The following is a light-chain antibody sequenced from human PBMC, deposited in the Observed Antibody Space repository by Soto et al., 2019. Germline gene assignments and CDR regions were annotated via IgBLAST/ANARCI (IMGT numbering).Light chain of an antibody. V-gene: IGLV8-61*01. CDR1: AGSVSTTSH. CDR2: NTN. J-gene: IGLJ3*02. Sequence: QTVVTQEPSFSVSPGGTVTLTCALTAGSVSTTSHPSWFRQTPGQTPRTLIYNTNIRSSGVPDRFSGSILGNKAALTITGAQADDESDYYCMLHMGSDGGMFGGGTKLTVL. CDR3: MLHMGSDGGM.